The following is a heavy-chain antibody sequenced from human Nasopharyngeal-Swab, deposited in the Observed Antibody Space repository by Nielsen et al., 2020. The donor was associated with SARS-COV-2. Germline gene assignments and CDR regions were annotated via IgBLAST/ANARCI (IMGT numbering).Heavy chain of an antibody. V-gene: IGHV1-69*13. CDR3: ARANHCSSTSYYAGARMYYYYMDV. Sequence: SVKVSCKASGGTFSSYAISWVRQAPGQGLEWMGGIIPIFGTANYAQKFQGRVTITADESTSTAYMELSSLRSEDTAVYYCARANHCSSTSYYAGARMYYYYMDVWGKGTTVTVSS. D-gene: IGHD2-2*01. J-gene: IGHJ6*03. CDR2: IIPIFGTA. CDR1: GGTFSSYA.